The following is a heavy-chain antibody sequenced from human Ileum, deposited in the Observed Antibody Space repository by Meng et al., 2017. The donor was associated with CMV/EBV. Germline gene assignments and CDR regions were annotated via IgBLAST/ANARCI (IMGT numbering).Heavy chain of an antibody. Sequence: QVQLRESGPGLVTPSETLSLNCTVTGGSISSGTYYWAWIRQSPGKGLEWIGSIYYSGSTYDNPSLKSRVTMSVDTFKNQFSLKLTSVTAADTAVYYCAGDWGPYSSRGYFDPWGQGTLVTVSS. CDR1: GGSISSGTYY. J-gene: IGHJ5*02. D-gene: IGHD6-13*01. CDR2: IYYSGST. CDR3: AGDWGPYSSRGYFDP. V-gene: IGHV4-39*07.